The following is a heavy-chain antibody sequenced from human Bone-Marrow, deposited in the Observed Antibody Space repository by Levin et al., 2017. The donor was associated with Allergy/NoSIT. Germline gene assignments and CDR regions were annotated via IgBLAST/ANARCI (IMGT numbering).Heavy chain of an antibody. CDR1: GFTFDDYA. V-gene: IGHV3-9*01. J-gene: IGHJ6*02. D-gene: IGHD2-2*01. CDR3: AKDIYAARYCSSTSCPWWPYYGMDV. CDR2: ISWNSGSI. Sequence: GGSLRLSCAASGFTFDDYAMHWVRQAPGKGLEWVSGISWNSGSIGYADSVKGRFTISRDNAKNSLYLQMNSLRAEDTALYYCAKDIYAARYCSSTSCPWWPYYGMDVWGQGTTVTVSS.